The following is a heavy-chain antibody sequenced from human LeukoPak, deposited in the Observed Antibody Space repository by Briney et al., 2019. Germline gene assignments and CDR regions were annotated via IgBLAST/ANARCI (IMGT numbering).Heavy chain of an antibody. CDR3: ARDQRVIREEAVAGTAYY. D-gene: IGHD6-19*01. J-gene: IGHJ4*02. CDR2: INPNSGGP. V-gene: IGHV1-2*06. Sequence: ASVKVSCKASGYTFTGYYMHWVRQAPGQGLEGMGRINPNSGGPNYAQTFQGRVTMTRDTSISTGYMEQSRLRSDDTAVYYCARDQRVIREEAVAGTAYYWGQGTLVTVSS. CDR1: GYTFTGYY.